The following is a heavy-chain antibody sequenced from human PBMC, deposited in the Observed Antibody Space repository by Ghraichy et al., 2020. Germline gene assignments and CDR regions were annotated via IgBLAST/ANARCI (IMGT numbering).Heavy chain of an antibody. V-gene: IGHV4-38-2*02. J-gene: IGHJ5*02. D-gene: IGHD3-9*01. CDR2: IFHNETA. CDR3: ARVQWDSGDWFPLRWLDP. CDR1: GDSINRGYY. Sequence: SQTLSLTCSVSGDSINRGYYWGWIRQPPGKGLEWIGSIFHNETAYYNPSLKSRVTISVDTSKNQFSLRLKSVTAADTAMYYCARVQWDSGDWFPLRWLDPWGQGTLVIVSS.